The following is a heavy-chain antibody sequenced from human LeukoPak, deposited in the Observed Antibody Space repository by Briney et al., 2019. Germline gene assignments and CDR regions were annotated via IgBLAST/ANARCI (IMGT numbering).Heavy chain of an antibody. J-gene: IGHJ4*02. Sequence: SQTLSLTCTVSGGSISSGDYYWSWIRQPPGKGLEWIGYIYYSGSTYYNPSLKSRVTISVDTPKNQFSLKLSSVTAADTAVYYCARILTGSFYFDYWGQGTLVTVSS. D-gene: IGHD3-9*01. V-gene: IGHV4-30-4*01. CDR2: IYYSGST. CDR3: ARILTGSFYFDY. CDR1: GGSISSGDYY.